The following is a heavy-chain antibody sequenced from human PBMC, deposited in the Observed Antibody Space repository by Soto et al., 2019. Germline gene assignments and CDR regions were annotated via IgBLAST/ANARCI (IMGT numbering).Heavy chain of an antibody. CDR3: TTDSYSTIIIVRFDY. D-gene: IGHD3-22*01. CDR1: GFTFTNAW. Sequence: GGSLRLACAASGFTFTNAWINWVRQAPGKGLEWVGRIKSKTDGGTTDYAEPVKGRFAISRDDSNNMVYLQMNSLKIEDTAVYYCTTDSYSTIIIVRFDYWGHGTLVTVSS. J-gene: IGHJ4*01. CDR2: IKSKTDGGTT. V-gene: IGHV3-15*07.